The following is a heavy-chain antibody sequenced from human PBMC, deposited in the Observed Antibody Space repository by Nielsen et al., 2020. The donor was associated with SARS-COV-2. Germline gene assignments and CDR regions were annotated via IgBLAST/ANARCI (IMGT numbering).Heavy chain of an antibody. CDR2: INHSGST. CDR3: ARAGYSSSWYDRWFDP. Sequence: SQTLSLTCAVYGGSFSGYYWSWIRQPPGKGLEWIGEINHSGSTTYNPSLKSRVTISVDTSKNQFSLKLSSVTAADTAVYYCARAGYSSSWYDRWFDPWGQGTLVTVSS. J-gene: IGHJ5*02. D-gene: IGHD6-13*01. CDR1: GGSFSGYY. V-gene: IGHV4-34*01.